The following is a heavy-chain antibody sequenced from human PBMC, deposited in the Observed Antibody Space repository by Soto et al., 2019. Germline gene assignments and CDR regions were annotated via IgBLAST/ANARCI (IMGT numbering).Heavy chain of an antibody. CDR3: ATLGYCSGGSCYSTGRWYFDL. CDR1: GYTFTTYA. CDR2: INAGDGST. Sequence: GASVKVSCKASGYTFTTYAIHWVRQAPGQRLEWMGWINAGDGSTKYSQNFQGRITITRDTSTSTAYMELSSLRSEDTAVYYCATLGYCSGGSCYSTGRWYFDLWGRGTLVTVSS. D-gene: IGHD2-15*01. V-gene: IGHV1-3*01. J-gene: IGHJ2*01.